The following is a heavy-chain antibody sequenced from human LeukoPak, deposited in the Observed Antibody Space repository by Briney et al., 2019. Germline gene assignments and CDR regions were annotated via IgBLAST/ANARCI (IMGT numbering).Heavy chain of an antibody. J-gene: IGHJ4*02. D-gene: IGHD2-15*01. CDR3: AKNAVVVAATYYFDY. V-gene: IGHV3-23*01. CDR1: GFTFSNYV. CDR2: INPSGANT. Sequence: GGSLRLSCAASGFTFSNYVMSWVRQAPGKGLEWISTINPSGANTYYAASVRGRLTISRDNSKDSLHLQMNGLRADDTAIYYCAKNAVVVAATYYFDYWGQGTLVTVSS.